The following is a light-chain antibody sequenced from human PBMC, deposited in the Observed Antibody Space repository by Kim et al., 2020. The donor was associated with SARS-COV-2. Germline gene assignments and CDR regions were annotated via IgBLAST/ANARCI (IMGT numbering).Light chain of an antibody. Sequence: PAGRTTPLCWTGRSGARSDYAWYQQKPRRATRLLLNHASSRATASLDRFSGSGCETEFTLTTSRLEPEDFVIEYCQQYGETPPMTFGEGTRLEIK. V-gene: IGKV3-20*01. CDR1: RSGARSD. CDR3: QQYGETPPMT. J-gene: IGKJ5*01. CDR2: HAS.